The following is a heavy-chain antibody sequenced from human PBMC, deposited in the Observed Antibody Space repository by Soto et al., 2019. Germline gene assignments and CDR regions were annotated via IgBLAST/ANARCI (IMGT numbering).Heavy chain of an antibody. V-gene: IGHV4-31*03. J-gene: IGHJ5*02. D-gene: IGHD1-1*01. CDR2: AYYAGTT. CDR1: GGSVDRGDYY. CDR3: ARAALYNRGHCWFDP. Sequence: SLTCTVSGGSVDRGDYYWTWIRQHPGKGLEWIGYAYYAGTTYYNPSLKSRAAISVETSSNRFSLNLTSVTAADTAVYYCARAALYNRGHCWFDPWGQGTPVTVSS.